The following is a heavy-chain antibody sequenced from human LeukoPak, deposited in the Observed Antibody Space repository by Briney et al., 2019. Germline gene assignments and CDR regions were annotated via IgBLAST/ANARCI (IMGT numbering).Heavy chain of an antibody. D-gene: IGHD5-24*01. J-gene: IGHJ4*02. Sequence: GSSVKVSCKASGGTFSSYAISWVRQAPGQGLEWMGRVIPIFGIANYAQKFQGRVTITADKSTSTAYMEQSSLRSEDTAVYYCARLGDGDNSGYFDYWGQGTLVTVSS. CDR1: GGTFSSYA. CDR3: ARLGDGDNSGYFDY. V-gene: IGHV1-69*04. CDR2: VIPIFGIA.